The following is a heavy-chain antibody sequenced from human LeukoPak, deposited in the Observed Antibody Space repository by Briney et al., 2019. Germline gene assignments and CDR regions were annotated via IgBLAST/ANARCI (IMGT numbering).Heavy chain of an antibody. V-gene: IGHV4-39*01. Sequence: SETLSLTCTVSGGSISSSSYYWGWIRQPPGKGLEWIGSIYYSGSTYYNPSLKSRVTISVDTSKNQFSLKLSSVTAADTAVYYCARSHYDNSAFDIWGKGTMVTVSS. CDR3: ARSHYDNSAFDI. D-gene: IGHD3-16*01. J-gene: IGHJ3*02. CDR2: IYYSGST. CDR1: GGSISSSSYY.